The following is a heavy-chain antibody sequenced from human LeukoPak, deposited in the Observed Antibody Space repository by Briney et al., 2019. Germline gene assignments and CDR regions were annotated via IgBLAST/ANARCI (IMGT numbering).Heavy chain of an antibody. D-gene: IGHD3-22*01. J-gene: IGHJ6*03. Sequence: SETLSLTCAVYGGSFSGYYWSWIRQPPGKGLEWIGYIYYSGSTNYNPSLKSRVTISVDTSKNQFSLKLSSVTAADTAVYYCARGGYYYAYYYYYMDVWGKGTTVTIS. V-gene: IGHV4-59*01. CDR1: GGSFSGYY. CDR2: IYYSGST. CDR3: ARGGYYYAYYYYYMDV.